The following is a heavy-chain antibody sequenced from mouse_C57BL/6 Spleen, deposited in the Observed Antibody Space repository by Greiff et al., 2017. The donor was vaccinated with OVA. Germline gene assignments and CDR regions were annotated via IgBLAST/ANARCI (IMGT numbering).Heavy chain of an antibody. Sequence: EVKLMESGGGLVQPGGSLSLSCAASGFTFTDYYMSWVRQPPGKALEWLGFIRNKANGYTTEYSASVKGRFTISRDNSQSILYLQMNALRAEDSATYYCARYGIYRGYYYAMDYWGQGTSVTVSA. V-gene: IGHV7-3*01. CDR1: GFTFTDYY. CDR2: IRNKANGYTT. CDR3: ARYGIYRGYYYAMDY. J-gene: IGHJ4*01. D-gene: IGHD1-1*01.